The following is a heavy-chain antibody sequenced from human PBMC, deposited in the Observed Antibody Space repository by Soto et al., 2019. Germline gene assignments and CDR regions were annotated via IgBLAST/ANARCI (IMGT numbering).Heavy chain of an antibody. V-gene: IGHV4-4*07. CDR1: GGSIRSYY. D-gene: IGHD1-26*01. J-gene: IGHJ6*02. Sequence: QVQLQESGPGLVKPSETLSLTCNVSGGSIRSYYWSWVRQPAGKPLEWIGRIYTSGSTNYNPSLKSRVSMSVDTSKNQFSLEVTSVTAADTAVYYCSREGASGFGMDVWGRGTPVTVSS. CDR2: IYTSGST. CDR3: SREGASGFGMDV.